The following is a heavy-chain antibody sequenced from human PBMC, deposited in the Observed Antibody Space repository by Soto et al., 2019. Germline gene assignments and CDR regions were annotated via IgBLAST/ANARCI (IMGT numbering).Heavy chain of an antibody. CDR3: ARALLYYDSSGYYYGGDYGMDV. Sequence: SETLSLTCAVYGGSFSGYYWSWIRQPPGKGLEWIGEINHSGSTNYNPSLKSRVTISVDTSKNQFSLKPSSVTAADTAVYYCARALLYYDSSGYYYGGDYGMDVWGQGTTVTVSS. D-gene: IGHD3-22*01. CDR1: GGSFSGYY. J-gene: IGHJ6*02. V-gene: IGHV4-34*01. CDR2: INHSGST.